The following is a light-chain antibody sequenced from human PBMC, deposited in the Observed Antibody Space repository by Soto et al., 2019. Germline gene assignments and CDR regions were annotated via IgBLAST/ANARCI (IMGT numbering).Light chain of an antibody. CDR1: QSVLYSSINKNY. J-gene: IGKJ2*01. V-gene: IGKV4-1*01. CDR2: WAS. Sequence: DIVMTQSPDSLAVSLGERATINCKSSQSVLYSSINKNYLAWYQQKPGQPPKLLIYWASTRESGVPDRFSGSGSGTDFTLTISSLQAEDVAVYYCQQYYSRYTFGQGTKLEIK. CDR3: QQYYSRYT.